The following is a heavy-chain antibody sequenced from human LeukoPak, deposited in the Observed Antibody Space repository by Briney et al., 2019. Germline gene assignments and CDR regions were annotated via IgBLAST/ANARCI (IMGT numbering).Heavy chain of an antibody. J-gene: IGHJ4*02. CDR1: GFTFSSYG. D-gene: IGHD6-19*01. V-gene: IGHV3-30*02. CDR3: TRDSGRFRLDY. Sequence: GGSLRLSCAASGFTFSSYGMHWVRQAPGKGLEWVAFIRYDGSNKYYADSVKGRFTVSRDNARNSLYLQMNSLRVEDTAVYYCTRDSGRFRLDYWGQGILVTVSS. CDR2: IRYDGSNK.